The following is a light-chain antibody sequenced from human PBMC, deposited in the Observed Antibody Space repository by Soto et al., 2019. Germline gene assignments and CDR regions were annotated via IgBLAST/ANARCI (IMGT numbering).Light chain of an antibody. CDR2: AAS. CDR3: QKYSSVPV. V-gene: IGKV1-27*01. Sequence: DIQMTQSPTSLSASVGDRVTITCRASQDIRNFVAWYQQKPGKAPKLLIYAASTLQSGVPSRFSGSGSGTXXXXXXNXLQPEDVATYSCQKYSSVPVFGPGTKVEIK. J-gene: IGKJ3*01. CDR1: QDIRNF.